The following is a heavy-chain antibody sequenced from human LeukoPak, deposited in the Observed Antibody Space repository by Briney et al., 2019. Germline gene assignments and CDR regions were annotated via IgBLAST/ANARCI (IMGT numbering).Heavy chain of an antibody. D-gene: IGHD5-12*01. CDR2: IRYDGSDK. V-gene: IGHV3-30*02. J-gene: IGHJ5*02. CDR1: GFTFSSYG. CDR3: AKDRVHYSGYDYFDP. Sequence: GGSLRPSCAASGFTFSSYGMHWVRQAPGKGLEWVAFIRYDGSDKNYADSVKGRFTISRDNSKNTLYLQMNSLRAEDTAVYYCAKDRVHYSGYDYFDPWGQGTLVTVSS.